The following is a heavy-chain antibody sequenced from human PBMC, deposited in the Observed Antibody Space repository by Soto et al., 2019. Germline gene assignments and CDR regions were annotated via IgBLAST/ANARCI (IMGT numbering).Heavy chain of an antibody. V-gene: IGHV1-46*01. Sequence: QVQLVQSGAEVKKPGASVKVSCKASGYTFTSYYMHWVRQAPGQGLEWMGIINPSGGSTSYAQKFQGRVTMTRDTSTSTVYMELSSLRSEDTAVYYCARARRSIAAAAPHFDYWGQGTLVTVSS. J-gene: IGHJ4*02. CDR1: GYTFTSYY. D-gene: IGHD6-13*01. CDR2: INPSGGST. CDR3: ARARRSIAAAAPHFDY.